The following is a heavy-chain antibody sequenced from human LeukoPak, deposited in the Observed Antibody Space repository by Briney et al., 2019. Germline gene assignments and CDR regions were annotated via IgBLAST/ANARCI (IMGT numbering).Heavy chain of an antibody. V-gene: IGHV1-2*02. CDR2: INPNSGGT. CDR1: GYTFTGYY. D-gene: IGHD1-7*01. Sequence: ASVKVSCKASGYTFTGYYMHWVRQAPGQGLEWMGWINPNSGGTNYAQKFQGRVTMTRDTSISTAYMELSRLRSDDTAVYYCAREGITGSTGYYYYMDVWGKGTTATVSS. CDR3: AREGITGSTGYYYYMDV. J-gene: IGHJ6*03.